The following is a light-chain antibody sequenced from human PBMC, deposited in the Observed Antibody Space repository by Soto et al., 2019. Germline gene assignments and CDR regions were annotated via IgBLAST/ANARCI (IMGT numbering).Light chain of an antibody. J-gene: IGKJ3*01. V-gene: IGKV1-39*01. CDR3: RHTYNTPFT. Sequence: DIQMTQAPSSLSASVGDRVTITCRASQSISRYVNWYQQKPRKAPRLLIFAASSLQGGVPSRFSGSGSGTDFTLTISSLQPEDFATYYCRHTYNTPFTFGPGTKVDIK. CDR1: QSISRY. CDR2: AAS.